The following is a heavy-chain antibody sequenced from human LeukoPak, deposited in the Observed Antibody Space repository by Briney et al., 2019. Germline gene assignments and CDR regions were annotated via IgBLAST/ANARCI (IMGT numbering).Heavy chain of an antibody. CDR2: INGSGSST. CDR3: ARQVGSDY. J-gene: IGHJ4*02. D-gene: IGHD1-26*01. CDR1: GFTFSSYG. Sequence: GGSLRLSCAASGFTFSSYGLIWVRQAPGKVLEWVSAINGSGSSTYYADSVKGRFTISRDNSKNTRYLQINSLRGEETAVYYCARQVGSDYWGQGTLVTVSS. V-gene: IGHV3-23*01.